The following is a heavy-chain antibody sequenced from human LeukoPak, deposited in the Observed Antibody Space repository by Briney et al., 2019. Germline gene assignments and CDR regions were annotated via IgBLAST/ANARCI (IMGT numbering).Heavy chain of an antibody. CDR2: VASDGSQT. V-gene: IGHV3-30-3*01. D-gene: IGHD3-10*01. Sequence: PGGSLRLSCGASGFTLGTYIMHWVRQAPGKGLQWVAAVASDGSQTFYIESVRGRFTISRDDSKNTLYLQMNTLRAEDTAVYFCARERQDTIVHSGAFGIWGQGTMVTVSS. CDR3: ARERQDTIVHSGAFGI. CDR1: GFTLGTYI. J-gene: IGHJ3*02.